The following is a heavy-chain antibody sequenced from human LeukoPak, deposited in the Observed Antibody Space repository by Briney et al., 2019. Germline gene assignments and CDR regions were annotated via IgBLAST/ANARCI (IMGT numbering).Heavy chain of an antibody. CDR3: ACLTNGVLWGYGMDV. V-gene: IGHV4-59*01. CDR1: GGSISSYY. J-gene: IGHJ6*02. D-gene: IGHD2-8*01. Sequence: SEPLSLTCTVSGGSISSYYWSWIRQPPGKGLEWIGYIYYSGSTNYNPSLKSRVTISVDTSKNQFSLKLSSVTAADTAVYYCACLTNGVLWGYGMDVWGQGTTVTVSS. CDR2: IYYSGST.